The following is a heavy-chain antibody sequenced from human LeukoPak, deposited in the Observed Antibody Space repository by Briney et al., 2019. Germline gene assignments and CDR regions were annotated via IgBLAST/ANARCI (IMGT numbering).Heavy chain of an antibody. CDR2: INQDGSEK. CDR1: GFTFSSYW. Sequence: PGGSLRLSCAASGFTFSSYWMSWVRQAPGKGLEWVANINQDGSEKYYGDSVKGRFFISRDNDKNSVYLQMNSLRAEDTAVYYCARPTVTTGVDAFDFWGQGTMVTVSS. D-gene: IGHD4-17*01. J-gene: IGHJ3*01. V-gene: IGHV3-7*01. CDR3: ARPTVTTGVDAFDF.